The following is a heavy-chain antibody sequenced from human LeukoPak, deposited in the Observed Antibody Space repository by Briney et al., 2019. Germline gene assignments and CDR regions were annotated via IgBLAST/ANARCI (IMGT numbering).Heavy chain of an antibody. D-gene: IGHD6-13*01. Sequence: GGSLRLSCAGSGFTFNNYAMSWVRQAPGKGLEWVSAISGSGGSTYYADSVKGRFTISRDNSKNTLYLQMNSLRAEDTAVYYCATGVAAAGTNWFDPWGQGTLVTVSS. CDR3: ATGVAAAGTNWFDP. V-gene: IGHV3-23*01. CDR1: GFTFNNYA. CDR2: ISGSGGST. J-gene: IGHJ5*02.